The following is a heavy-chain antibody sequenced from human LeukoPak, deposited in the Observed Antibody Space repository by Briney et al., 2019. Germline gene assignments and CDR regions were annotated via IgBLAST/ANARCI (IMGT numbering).Heavy chain of an antibody. J-gene: IGHJ6*02. Sequence: SETLSLTCTISGGSISSYYWSWIRQPAGKGLEWIGPIYTSGSTNYNPSLKSRVTMSVDTSKNQFSLKLSSVTAADTAVYYCARDRVLQLLYKPPYYYYGMYVWGQGTTVTVSS. CDR3: ARDRVLQLLYKPPYYYYGMYV. CDR1: GGSISSYY. CDR2: IYTSGST. D-gene: IGHD2-2*01. V-gene: IGHV4-4*07.